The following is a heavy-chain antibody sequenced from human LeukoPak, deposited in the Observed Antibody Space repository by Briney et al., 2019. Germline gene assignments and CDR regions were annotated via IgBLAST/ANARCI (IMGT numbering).Heavy chain of an antibody. V-gene: IGHV3-48*03. J-gene: IGHJ5*02. CDR2: ISSSSSTI. CDR1: GFTFSSYE. Sequence: PGGSLRLSCAASGFTFSSYEMNWVRQAPGKGLEWVSYISSSSSTIYYADSVKGRFTISRDNAKNSLHLQMNSLRAEDTAVYYCARDVWDIAAAGTVWFDPWGQGTLVTVSS. CDR3: ARDVWDIAAAGTVWFDP. D-gene: IGHD6-13*01.